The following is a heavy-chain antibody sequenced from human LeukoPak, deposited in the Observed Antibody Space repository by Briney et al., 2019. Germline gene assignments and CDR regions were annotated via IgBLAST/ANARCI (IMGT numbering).Heavy chain of an antibody. J-gene: IGHJ4*02. CDR3: AKGRCSGVGCDSFHS. D-gene: IGHD2-15*01. V-gene: IGHV3-23*01. CDR2: ISDDSSFT. CDR1: GLRFRSYA. Sequence: GGSLRLSCVASGLRFRSYAMNWVRQAPGKGLECISTISDDSSFTYYADSVKGRSAISRDDSKNTLYLQMNNLKVEDTAVYYCAKGRCSGVGCDSFHSWGQGALVAVSS.